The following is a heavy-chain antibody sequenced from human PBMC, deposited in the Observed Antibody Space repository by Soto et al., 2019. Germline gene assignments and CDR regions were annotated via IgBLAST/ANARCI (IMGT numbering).Heavy chain of an antibody. CDR1: GGSISSYY. Sequence: PSETLSLTCTVSGGSISSYYWSWIRQPPGKGLEWIGYIYYSGSTNYNPSLKSRVTISVDTSKNQFSLKLSSVTAADTAVYYCARVGYGDYARGYFDYWGQGTLVTVSS. CDR2: IYYSGST. D-gene: IGHD4-17*01. CDR3: ARVGYGDYARGYFDY. J-gene: IGHJ4*02. V-gene: IGHV4-59*01.